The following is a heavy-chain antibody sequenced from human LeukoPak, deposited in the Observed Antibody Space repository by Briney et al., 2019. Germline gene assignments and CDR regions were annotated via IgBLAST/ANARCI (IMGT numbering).Heavy chain of an antibody. D-gene: IGHD2-15*01. CDR1: GGTFSSYA. CDR3: AREITPYYFHH. CDR2: VIPIFGTA. V-gene: IGHV1-69*05. J-gene: IGHJ4*02. Sequence: SVKVSCKASGGTFSSYAISWVRQAPGQGLEWMGGVIPIFGTADYAQKFQGRVTVTRDMSTSTVYMELGSLRSEDTAVHYCAREITPYYFHHWGQGTLVTV.